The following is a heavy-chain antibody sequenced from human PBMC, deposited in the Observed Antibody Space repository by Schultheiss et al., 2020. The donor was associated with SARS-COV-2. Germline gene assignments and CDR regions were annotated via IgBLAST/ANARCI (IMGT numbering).Heavy chain of an antibody. Sequence: GGSLRLSCAASGFTFSSYGMHWVRQAPGKGLEWVAVIWYDGSNKYYADSVKGRFTISRDNSKNTLYLQMNSLRAEDTAVYYCARGAPEVWELASHFDYWGQGTLVTVAS. CDR3: ARGAPEVWELASHFDY. CDR2: IWYDGSNK. V-gene: IGHV3-33*01. J-gene: IGHJ4*02. CDR1: GFTFSSYG. D-gene: IGHD1-26*01.